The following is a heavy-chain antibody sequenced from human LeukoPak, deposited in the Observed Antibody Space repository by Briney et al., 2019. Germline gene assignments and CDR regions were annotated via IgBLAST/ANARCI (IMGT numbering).Heavy chain of an antibody. D-gene: IGHD1-26*01. J-gene: IGHJ4*02. V-gene: IGHV1-46*01. CDR2: INPSGGST. Sequence: ASVKVSCKASGYTFTSYYMHWVRQAPGQGLEWMGIINPSGGSTSYAQKFQGRVTMTRDTSTSTVYMELSSLRSEDTVVYYCATGNLGSYYGALYFDYWGQGTLVTVSS. CDR3: ATGNLGSYYGALYFDY. CDR1: GYTFTSYY.